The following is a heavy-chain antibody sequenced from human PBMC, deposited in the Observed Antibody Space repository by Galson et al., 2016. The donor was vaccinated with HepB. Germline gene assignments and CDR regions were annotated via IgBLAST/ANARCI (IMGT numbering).Heavy chain of an antibody. J-gene: IGHJ3*02. CDR2: ISPIFGTA. Sequence: SVKVSCKASGGTFSSYEISWVRQAPGQGLEWMGGISPIFGTANYPQKFQGRVTLTADESTSTAYMELSSLRSEDTAVYYCARLTTEDAFDIWGQGTMVTVSS. CDR3: ARLTTEDAFDI. CDR1: GGTFSSYE. V-gene: IGHV1-69*13. D-gene: IGHD1-14*01.